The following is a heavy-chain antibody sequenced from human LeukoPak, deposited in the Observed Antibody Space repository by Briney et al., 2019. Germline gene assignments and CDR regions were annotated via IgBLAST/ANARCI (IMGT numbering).Heavy chain of an antibody. J-gene: IGHJ4*02. CDR1: GFTFSSYG. D-gene: IGHD5-18*01. CDR3: ARGTPPFGIQLWLQAYADY. V-gene: IGHV3-33*01. CDR2: IWYDGSNK. Sequence: PGGSLRLSCAASGFTFSSYGMHWVRQAPGKGLEWVAVIWYDGSNKYYADSVKGRFTISRDNSKNTLYLQMNSLRAEDTAVYYCARGTPPFGIQLWLQAYADYWGQGTLVTVSS.